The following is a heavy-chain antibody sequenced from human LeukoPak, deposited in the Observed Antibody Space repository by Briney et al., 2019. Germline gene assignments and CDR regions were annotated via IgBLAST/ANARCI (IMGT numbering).Heavy chain of an antibody. CDR1: GYTFTSYY. CDR2: MNPNSGNT. V-gene: IGHV1-8*02. Sequence: ASVKVSCKASGYTFTSYYMHWVRQATGQGLEWMGWMNPNSGNTGYAQKFQGRVTMTRNTSISTAYMELSSLRSEDTAVYYCARESGRFGELLSNNWFDPWGQGTLVTVSS. J-gene: IGHJ5*02. D-gene: IGHD3-10*01. CDR3: ARESGRFGELLSNNWFDP.